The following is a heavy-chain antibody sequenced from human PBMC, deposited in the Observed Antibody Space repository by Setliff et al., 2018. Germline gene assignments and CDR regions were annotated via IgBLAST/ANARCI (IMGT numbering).Heavy chain of an antibody. Sequence: SVKVSCKASGDSFSNCAISWVRQAPGQGLEWMGGLIPMFGTPGYAQKFQDRVTITTDESTSTAYMELNSLTSEDTAVYYCARSPALLGIVYLDPWGQGTRVTVSS. V-gene: IGHV1-69*05. CDR3: ARSPALLGIVYLDP. J-gene: IGHJ5*02. CDR1: GDSFSNCA. D-gene: IGHD2-15*01. CDR2: LIPMFGTP.